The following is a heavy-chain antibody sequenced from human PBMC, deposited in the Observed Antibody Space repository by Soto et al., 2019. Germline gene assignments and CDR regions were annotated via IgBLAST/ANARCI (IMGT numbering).Heavy chain of an antibody. CDR2: VSAYNRNT. V-gene: IGHV1-18*01. J-gene: IGHJ4*02. Sequence: ASVKVSCKAYGYTFRNYGITWVRQAPGQGLEWMGWVSAYNRNTNYAQKFQERVTMTTDTSTSTAYMELRSLRSDDTAIYFCARERQWKSLPYWGQGTLVTVSS. D-gene: IGHD1-1*01. CDR1: GYTFRNYG. CDR3: ARERQWKSLPY.